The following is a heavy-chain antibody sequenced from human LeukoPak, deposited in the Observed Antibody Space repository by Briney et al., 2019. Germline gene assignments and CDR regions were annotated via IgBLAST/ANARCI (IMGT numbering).Heavy chain of an antibody. J-gene: IGHJ4*02. CDR2: IHHSGTS. V-gene: IGHV4-39*07. Sequence: PSETLSLTCTVSGDSISSSSSYWGWIRQAPGKRLEWIGEIHHSGTSNYNPALKSRVHISVDPSKKQFSLKLSSVTAADTAVYCCARSGTYQHSSSYDYWGQGTLVTVSS. CDR1: GDSISSSSSY. CDR3: ARSGTYQHSSSYDY. D-gene: IGHD6-13*01.